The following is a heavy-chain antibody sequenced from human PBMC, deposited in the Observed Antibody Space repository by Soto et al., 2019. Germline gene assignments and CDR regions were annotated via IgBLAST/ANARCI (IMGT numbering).Heavy chain of an antibody. CDR2: IKQDGSEK. CDR3: ARDTAAAGPYYYYYGMDV. CDR1: GFTFSSYW. D-gene: IGHD6-13*01. J-gene: IGHJ6*02. V-gene: IGHV3-7*03. Sequence: ESVGGLVQPGGSLRLSCAASGFTFSSYWMSWVRQAPGKGLEWVANIKQDGSEKYYVDSVKGRFTISRDNAKNSLYLQMNSLRAEDTAVYYCARDTAAAGPYYYYYGMDVWGQGTTVTVSS.